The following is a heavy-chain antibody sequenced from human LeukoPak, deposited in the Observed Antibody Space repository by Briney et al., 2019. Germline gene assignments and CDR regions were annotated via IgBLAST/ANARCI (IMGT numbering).Heavy chain of an antibody. CDR2: IYPSGRT. J-gene: IGHJ4*02. CDR1: GESFSGYY. D-gene: IGHD3-3*01. CDR3: ARGEWFANSGPYLDY. V-gene: IGHV4-4*07. Sequence: SETLSLTCAVSGESFSGYYWSWIRQPAGKGLEWIGHIYPSGRTNYNPSLKSRVTMSVDTSKNQFSLKLSSVTAADTAVYYCARGEWFANSGPYLDYWGQGSLVTVSS.